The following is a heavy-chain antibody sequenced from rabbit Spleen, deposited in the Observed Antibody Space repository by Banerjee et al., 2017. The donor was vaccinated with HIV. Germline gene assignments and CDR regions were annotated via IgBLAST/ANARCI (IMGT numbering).Heavy chain of an antibody. V-gene: IGHV1S45*01. CDR1: GFSFSSSYY. Sequence: QEQLEESGGDLVKPEGSLTLSCTAFGFSFSSSYYMCWVRQAPGKGPEWIACILSGSAATWYASWAKGRITISKTSSTTVTLQMPSLTAADTATYFCASDSGNIYYSLWGPGTLVTVS. J-gene: IGHJ4*01. D-gene: IGHD7-1*01. CDR2: ILSGSAAT. CDR3: ASDSGNIYYSL.